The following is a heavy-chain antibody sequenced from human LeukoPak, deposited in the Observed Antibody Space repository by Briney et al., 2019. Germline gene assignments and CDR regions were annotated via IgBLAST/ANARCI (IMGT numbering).Heavy chain of an antibody. CDR2: IRGSGGST. J-gene: IGHJ4*02. D-gene: IGHD4-23*01. V-gene: IGHV3-23*01. CDR1: GFTFSSYA. Sequence: GGSLRLSCAASGFTFSSYAMSWVRQAPGKGLEWVSAIRGSGGSTYYADSVKGRFTISRDNSTNSLYLQLNRLRTEDTAYYTCAKDLTAGGPFAVDYWGQGTLVTVSS. CDR3: AKDLTAGGPFAVDY.